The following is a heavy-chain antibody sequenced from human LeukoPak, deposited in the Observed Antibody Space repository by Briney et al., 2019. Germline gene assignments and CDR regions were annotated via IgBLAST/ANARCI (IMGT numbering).Heavy chain of an antibody. D-gene: IGHD5-24*01. CDR1: GGSISKYY. J-gene: IGHJ4*02. CDR2: IYYSGST. CDR3: ARVGGYNSPPIL. Sequence: PSETLSLTCTVSGGSISKYYWSWIREPPGKGLKWIGYIYYSGSTNYNPSLQSRVTISVDTSKNQFSLKLSSVTAADTAVYYCARVGGYNSPPILWGQGYLVPVSS. V-gene: IGHV4-59*01.